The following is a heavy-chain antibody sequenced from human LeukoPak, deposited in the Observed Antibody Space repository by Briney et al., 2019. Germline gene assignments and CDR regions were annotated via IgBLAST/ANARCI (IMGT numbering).Heavy chain of an antibody. CDR2: IYYSGST. V-gene: IGHV4-30-4*08. D-gene: IGHD3-3*01. CDR3: ARTSGYDFWSGYYRSDY. Sequence: PQTLSLTXTVSGGSISSGDYYWSWIRQPPGKGLEWIGYIYYSGSTYYNPSLKSRVTISVDTSKNQFSLKLSSVTAADTAVYYCARTSGYDFWSGYYRSDYWGQGTLVTVSS. CDR1: GGSISSGDYY. J-gene: IGHJ4*02.